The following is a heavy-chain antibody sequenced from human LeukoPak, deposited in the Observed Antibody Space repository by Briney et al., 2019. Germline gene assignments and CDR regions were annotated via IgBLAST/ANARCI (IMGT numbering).Heavy chain of an antibody. Sequence: PSETLSLTCTVSGGSISSSTYYWGWICQPPGKGLEWIGSIYYSGSTYYNPSLKSRVTISVDTSKNQFSLKLSSVTAADTAVYYCASPGGGPTDYWGQGTLVTVSS. CDR3: ASPGGGPTDY. J-gene: IGHJ4*02. CDR1: GGSISSSTYY. D-gene: IGHD3-16*01. V-gene: IGHV4-39*01. CDR2: IYYSGST.